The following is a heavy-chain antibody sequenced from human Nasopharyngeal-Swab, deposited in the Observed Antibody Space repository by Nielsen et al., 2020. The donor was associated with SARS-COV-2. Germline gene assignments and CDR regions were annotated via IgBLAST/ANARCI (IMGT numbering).Heavy chain of an antibody. CDR1: GFTFSSYW. Sequence: GESLKISCAASGFTFSSYWMSWVRQAPGKGLEWVANIKQDGSEKYYVDSVKGRFTISRDNAKNSLYLQMNSLRAEDTAVYYCARDPPFYCSGSRGFYYYGMDVWGQGTTVTVSS. CDR2: IKQDGSEK. CDR3: ARDPPFYCSGSRGFYYYGMDV. J-gene: IGHJ6*02. V-gene: IGHV3-7*01. D-gene: IGHD3-10*01.